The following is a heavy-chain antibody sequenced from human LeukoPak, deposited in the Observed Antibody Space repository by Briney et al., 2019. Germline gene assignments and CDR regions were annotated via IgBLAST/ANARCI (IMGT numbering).Heavy chain of an antibody. Sequence: GASVKVSCKASGYTFTGYYMHWVRQAPGQGLEWMGWMNPNSGNTGYAQKFQGRVTMTRNTSISTAYMELSSLRSEDTAVYYCARGRGSVRFLEWLPIGNWFDPWGQGTLVTVSS. V-gene: IGHV1-8*02. CDR2: MNPNSGNT. J-gene: IGHJ5*02. D-gene: IGHD3-3*01. CDR1: GYTFTGYY. CDR3: ARGRGSVRFLEWLPIGNWFDP.